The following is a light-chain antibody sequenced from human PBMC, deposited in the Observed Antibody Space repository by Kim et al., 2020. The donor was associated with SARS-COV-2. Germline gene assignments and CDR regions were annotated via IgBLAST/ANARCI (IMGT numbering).Light chain of an antibody. V-gene: IGKV3-11*01. J-gene: IGKJ5*01. CDR3: QQRSNWQST. Sequence: EIVLTQSPATLSLSPGERATLPCRASQSVSSYLAWYQQKPGQAPRLLIYDASNRATGIPARFSGSGSGTDFTLTISSLEPEDFAVYYCQQRSNWQSTFGQGTRLEIK. CDR1: QSVSSY. CDR2: DAS.